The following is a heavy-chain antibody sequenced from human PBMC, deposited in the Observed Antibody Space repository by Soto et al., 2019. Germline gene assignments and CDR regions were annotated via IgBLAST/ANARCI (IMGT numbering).Heavy chain of an antibody. CDR2: IWYDGSNK. D-gene: IGHD3-10*01. J-gene: IGHJ6*02. CDR1: GFTFSSYG. Sequence: GGSLRLSCAASGFTFSSYGMHWVRQAPGKGLEWVAVIWYDGSNKYYADSVKGRFTISRDNSKNTLYLQMNSLRAEDAAVYYCAREPGRGYYYYGMDVWGQGTTVTVSS. V-gene: IGHV3-33*01. CDR3: AREPGRGYYYYGMDV.